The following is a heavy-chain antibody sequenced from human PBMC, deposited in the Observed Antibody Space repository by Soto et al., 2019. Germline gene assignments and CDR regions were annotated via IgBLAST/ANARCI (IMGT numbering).Heavy chain of an antibody. D-gene: IGHD6-19*01. CDR1: GASIDNNGYS. J-gene: IGHJ4*02. Sequence: QVQLQESGPGLVKPSQTLSLTCTVSGASIDNNGYSWTWIRQRPGGDLAWLGSNNYRADTYYTPSLKSRITISLDTSQNQFSLWLTSMTAADTGMYYCARGGSGWKALDYFDSWGQGILVTVSS. V-gene: IGHV4-31*03. CDR2: NNYRADT. CDR3: ARGGSGWKALDYFDS.